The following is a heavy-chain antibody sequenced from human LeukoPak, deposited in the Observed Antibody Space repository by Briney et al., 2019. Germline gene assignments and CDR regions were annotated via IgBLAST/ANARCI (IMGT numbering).Heavy chain of an antibody. CDR1: GFTFSSYA. D-gene: IGHD6-19*01. V-gene: IGHV3-23*01. J-gene: IGHJ6*02. CDR3: AKGGGRGWYPSPYYYGMDV. CDR2: ISGSGGST. Sequence: GGSLRLSCAASGFTFSSYAMSWVRQAPGKGLEWVSAISGSGGSTYYADSVKGRFTISRDNSKNTLYLQMNSLRAEDTAVYYCAKGGGRGWYPSPYYYGMDVWGQGTPVTVS.